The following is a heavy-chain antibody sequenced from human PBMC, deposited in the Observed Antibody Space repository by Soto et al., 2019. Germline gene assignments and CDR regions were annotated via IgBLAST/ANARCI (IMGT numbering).Heavy chain of an antibody. J-gene: IGHJ4*02. V-gene: IGHV4-61*01. D-gene: IGHD6-13*01. Sequence: QVQLQESGPGLVKPSETLSLTCTVSGGSVSSGSYYWSWIRQPPGKGLEWIGYIYYTGSADYNPSLRSRVTISVDTSKNQFSLQLTSVTAADTAVYYCARDGAAAGNWGQGTLVTVSS. CDR1: GGSVSSGSYY. CDR3: ARDGAAAGN. CDR2: IYYTGSA.